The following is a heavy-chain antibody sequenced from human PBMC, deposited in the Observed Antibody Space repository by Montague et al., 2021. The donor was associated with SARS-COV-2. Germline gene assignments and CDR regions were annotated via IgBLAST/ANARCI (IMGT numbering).Heavy chain of an antibody. CDR3: AKDQGQLWFNELSGNWLDP. CDR2: ISSDGDHK. V-gene: IGHV3-30-3*02. D-gene: IGHD3-10*01. Sequence: SLRLSCAGSGFIFSNYAMHWVRQAPGKWPEWLAVISSDGDHKYYADSVQGRLTISRDNSKKTLYLQVNSLRPEDTAVYFCAKDQGQLWFNELSGNWLDPWGQGTLVTVSS. J-gene: IGHJ5*02. CDR1: GFIFSNYA.